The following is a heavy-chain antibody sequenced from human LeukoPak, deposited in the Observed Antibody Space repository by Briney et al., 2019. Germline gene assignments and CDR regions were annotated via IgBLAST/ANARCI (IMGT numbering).Heavy chain of an antibody. J-gene: IGHJ4*02. V-gene: IGHV3-66*01. D-gene: IGHD2-8*01. Sequence: GDSLKISCAASGFTVGNNYMNWVRQAPGKGLEWVSLIFSHGETSYADSVKGRFTISRDNSKNTLYLQMNGLRVEDTAVYYCARDPPAVSINTYAWGQGTLVTVSS. CDR2: IFSHGET. CDR3: ARDPPAVSINTYA. CDR1: GFTVGNNY.